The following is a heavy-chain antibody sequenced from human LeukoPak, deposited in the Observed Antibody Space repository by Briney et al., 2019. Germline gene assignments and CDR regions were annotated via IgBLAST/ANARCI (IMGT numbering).Heavy chain of an antibody. V-gene: IGHV4-4*08. Sequence: SETLSLTCTVSGGSISSYYWSWIRQPPGKGLEWIGYIYTSGSTNYNPSLKSRVTMSVDTSKNQFSLKLSSVTAADTAVYYCARGVSRDYGDSWGQGTLVTVSS. D-gene: IGHD3-16*01. J-gene: IGHJ4*02. CDR3: ARGVSRDYGDS. CDR1: GGSISSYY. CDR2: IYTSGST.